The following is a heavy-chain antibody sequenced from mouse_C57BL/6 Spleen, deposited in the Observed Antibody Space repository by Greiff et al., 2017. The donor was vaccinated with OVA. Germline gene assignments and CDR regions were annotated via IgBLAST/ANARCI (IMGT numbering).Heavy chain of an antibody. Sequence: EVHLVESGGGLVKPGGSLKLSCAASGFTFSDYGLHWVRQAPEKGLVWVAYISSGSSTIYYADTVKGRFTISRDNAKNTLFLQMTSLRSEDTAMYYCARGYFDYWGQGTTLTVSS. V-gene: IGHV5-17*01. CDR2: ISSGSSTI. J-gene: IGHJ2*01. CDR1: GFTFSDYG. CDR3: ARGYFDY.